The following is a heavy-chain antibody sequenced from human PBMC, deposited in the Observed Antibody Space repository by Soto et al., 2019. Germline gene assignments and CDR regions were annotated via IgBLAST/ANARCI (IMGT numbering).Heavy chain of an antibody. Sequence: GGSLRLSCAASGFTFTSYAMSWVRQAPGKGLEWVSIISGSAGRTYYADSVKGRFSISRDNSKNTLYLHMNSLRAEDTAIYYCAKVTSARVFYFGLDVWGQGTTVTVSS. D-gene: IGHD2-2*01. CDR3: AKVTSARVFYFGLDV. J-gene: IGHJ6*02. V-gene: IGHV3-23*01. CDR2: ISGSAGRT. CDR1: GFTFTSYA.